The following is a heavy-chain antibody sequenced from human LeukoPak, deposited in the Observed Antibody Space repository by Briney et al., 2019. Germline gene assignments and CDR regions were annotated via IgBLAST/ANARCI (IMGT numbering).Heavy chain of an antibody. CDR1: GLTFSSYW. D-gene: IGHD6-13*01. V-gene: IGHV3-7*04. CDR2: IKQDGSEK. Sequence: GGSLRLSCSASGLTFSSYWMSWVRKAPGKGLQCVSNIKQDGSEKYYVDSVKGRFTISRDNAKNSLYLQMNSLRAEDTAVYYCARGTIAAAGYYYFDYWGQGTQVTVSS. CDR3: ARGTIAAAGYYYFDY. J-gene: IGHJ4*02.